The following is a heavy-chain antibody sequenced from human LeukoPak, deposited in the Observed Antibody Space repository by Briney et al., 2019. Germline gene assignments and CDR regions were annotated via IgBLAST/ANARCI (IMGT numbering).Heavy chain of an antibody. CDR1: GAYINNYY. CDR2: LHATEGA. V-gene: IGHV4-4*07. CDR3: ASLSSGAAFDV. D-gene: IGHD3-22*01. Sequence: PSETLSLTCTVSGAYINNYYWTWIRQPAAQGLEWIGRLHATEGAIYNPSLKGRGTMSLDTSKAQLSLTLTSVTAADSAVYYCASLSSGAAFDVWGQGTVVTVSS. J-gene: IGHJ3*01.